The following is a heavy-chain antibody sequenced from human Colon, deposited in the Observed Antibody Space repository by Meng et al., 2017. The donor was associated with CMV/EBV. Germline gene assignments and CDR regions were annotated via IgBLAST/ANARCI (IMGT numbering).Heavy chain of an antibody. CDR1: GFPFSNVW. Sequence: VQLVESGGGSVKSGGSLRLSCVTSGFPFSNVWMSWVRQAPGKGLEWVGRIARKTDGGTADYAAPVKGRFTISRDDSKTTLYLQMNSLRSEDTAVYYCTTAYGRGTGDYWGQGTLVTVSS. D-gene: IGHD1-14*01. CDR3: TTAYGRGTGDY. J-gene: IGHJ4*02. CDR2: IARKTDGGTA. V-gene: IGHV3-15*04.